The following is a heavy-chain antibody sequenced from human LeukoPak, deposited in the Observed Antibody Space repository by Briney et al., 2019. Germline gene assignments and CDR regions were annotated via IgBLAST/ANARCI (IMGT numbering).Heavy chain of an antibody. V-gene: IGHV1-69*05. J-gene: IGHJ4*02. D-gene: IGHD6-19*01. CDR1: GGTFSSYA. CDR2: IIPIFGTA. CDR3: AREVAGPLVY. Sequence: SVKVSCKASGGTFSSYAISWVRQAPGQGLEWMGGIIPIFGTANYAQQFQGRVTITTGESTSTAYMELGSLRSEDTAAYYCAREVAGPLVYWGEGALVTVSS.